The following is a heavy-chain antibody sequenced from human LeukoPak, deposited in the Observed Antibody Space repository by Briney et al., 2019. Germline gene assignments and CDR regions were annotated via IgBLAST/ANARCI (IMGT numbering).Heavy chain of an antibody. CDR2: IKQDGSEK. D-gene: IGHD6-6*01. V-gene: IGHV3-7*01. J-gene: IGHJ3*02. Sequence: GGSLTLSCAASGFTFSSYWMSWVRQAPGKGLEWVANIKQDGSEKYYVDSVKGRFTISRDNAKNSLYLQMNSLRAEDTAVYYCARDGEYSSSSAAFDIWGQGTMVTVSS. CDR1: GFTFSSYW. CDR3: ARDGEYSSSSAAFDI.